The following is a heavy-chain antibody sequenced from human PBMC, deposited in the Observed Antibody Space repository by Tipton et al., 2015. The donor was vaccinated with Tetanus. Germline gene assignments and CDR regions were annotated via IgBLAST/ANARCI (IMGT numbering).Heavy chain of an antibody. V-gene: IGHV5-51*01. J-gene: IGHJ3*01. D-gene: IGHD3-9*01. Sequence: QLVQSGGEVKKPGESLKISCKGSGYIFTNYWIGWVRQKPGKGLEWMGIIYPGDSDTRYSPSFQGQVTISVDNSISTAYLQGTSLKASDTAMYYCARHATYYDSLSGFGFWGQGTLVTVSS. CDR3: ARHATYYDSLSGFGF. CDR2: IYPGDSDT. CDR1: GYIFTNYW.